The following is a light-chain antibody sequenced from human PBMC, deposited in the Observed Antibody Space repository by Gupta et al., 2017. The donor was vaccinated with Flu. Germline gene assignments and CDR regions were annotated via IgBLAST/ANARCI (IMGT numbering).Light chain of an antibody. J-gene: IGKJ4*01. V-gene: IGKV2-28*01. Sequence: DIEMTQSPLSLPVTPGEPASISCRSSQSLLHSNGYNYLDWYLQKPGQSPQLLIYLGSNRASGVPDRFSGSGSGTDFTLKISRVEAEYIGIYYCMQALQTPLAFGGGTKVEIK. CDR1: QSLLHSNGYNY. CDR3: MQALQTPLA. CDR2: LGS.